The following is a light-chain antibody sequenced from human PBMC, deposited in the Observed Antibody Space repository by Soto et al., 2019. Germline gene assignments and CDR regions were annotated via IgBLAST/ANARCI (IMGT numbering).Light chain of an antibody. V-gene: IGKV1-8*01. Sequence: AIRMTQSPSSLSESTGDRFTITCRASQGISSYLAWYQQKPGKATKLLVYAASTLQSGPPSRFSGSAPGTDFTLTISCLQSEDFATCDGNQYYSYPPAFGQGTKVEIK. CDR2: AAS. J-gene: IGKJ1*01. CDR1: QGISSY. CDR3: NQYYSYPPA.